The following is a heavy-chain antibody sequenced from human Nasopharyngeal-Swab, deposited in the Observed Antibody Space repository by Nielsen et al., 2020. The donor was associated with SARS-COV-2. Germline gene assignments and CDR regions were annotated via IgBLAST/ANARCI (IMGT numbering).Heavy chain of an antibody. J-gene: IGHJ6*03. CDR2: INHSGST. CDR1: GGSFSGYY. V-gene: IGHV4-34*01. CDR3: ARGVPKWQWLPKRYYYMDV. Sequence: GSLRLSCAVYGGSFSGYYWSWIRQPPGKGLEWIGEINHSGSTNYNPSLKGRVTISVDTSKNQSSLKLSSVTAADTAVYYCARGVPKWQWLPKRYYYMDVWGKGTTVTVSS. D-gene: IGHD6-19*01.